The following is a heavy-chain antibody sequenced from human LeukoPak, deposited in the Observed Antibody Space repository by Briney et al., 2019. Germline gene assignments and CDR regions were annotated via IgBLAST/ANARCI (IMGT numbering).Heavy chain of an antibody. CDR1: GYTFTSYG. CDR3: ARDPPFWSGYYPLSMDV. J-gene: IGHJ6*03. Sequence: ASVKVSCKASGYTFTSYGISWVRQAPGQGLEWMGWISAYNGNTNYAQKLQGRVTMTTDTSTSTAYMELRSLRSDDTAVYYCARDPPFWSGYYPLSMDVWGKGTTITVSS. CDR2: ISAYNGNT. D-gene: IGHD3-3*01. V-gene: IGHV1-18*01.